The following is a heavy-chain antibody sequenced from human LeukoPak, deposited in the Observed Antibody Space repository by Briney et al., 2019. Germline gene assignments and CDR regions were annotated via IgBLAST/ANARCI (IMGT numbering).Heavy chain of an antibody. J-gene: IGHJ4*02. V-gene: IGHV1-2*02. CDR3: ARVSTAWIQLWLLSY. D-gene: IGHD5-18*01. Sequence: ASVKVSCKASGYTFTGYYMHWVRQAPGQGLEWMGWINPNSGGTNYAQKFQGRVTMTRDTSISTAYMELSRLRSDDTAVYYCARVSTAWIQLWLLSYWGRGTLVTVSS. CDR2: INPNSGGT. CDR1: GYTFTGYY.